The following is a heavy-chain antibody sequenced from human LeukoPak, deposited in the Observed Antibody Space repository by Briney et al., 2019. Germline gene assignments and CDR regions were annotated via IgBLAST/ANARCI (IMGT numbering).Heavy chain of an antibody. CDR2: IIPILGIA. V-gene: IGHV1-69*04. CDR1: GGTFSSYA. J-gene: IGHJ4*02. CDR3: ARDDSSGWLAFDY. Sequence: GASVKVSCKASGGTFSSYAISWVRQAPGQGLEWRGRIIPILGIANYAQKFQGRVTITADKSTSTAYMELSSLRSEDTAVYYCARDDSSGWLAFDYWGQGTLVTVSS. D-gene: IGHD6-19*01.